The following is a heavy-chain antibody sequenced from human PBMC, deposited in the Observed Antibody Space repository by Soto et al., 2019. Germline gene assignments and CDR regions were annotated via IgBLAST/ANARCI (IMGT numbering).Heavy chain of an antibody. CDR3: ASSPLDYGGNSAEYYFDY. D-gene: IGHD4-17*01. Sequence: TLSLTCPVSGGSISSGGYYWSWIRQHPGKGLEWIGYIYYSGSTYYNPSLKSRVTISVDTSKNQFSLKLSSVTAADTAVYYCASSPLDYGGNSAEYYFDYWGQGTLVTVSS. CDR1: GGSISSGGYY. V-gene: IGHV4-31*03. CDR2: IYYSGST. J-gene: IGHJ4*02.